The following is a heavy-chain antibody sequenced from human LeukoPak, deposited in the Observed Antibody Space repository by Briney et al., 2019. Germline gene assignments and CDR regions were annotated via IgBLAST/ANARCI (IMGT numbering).Heavy chain of an antibody. D-gene: IGHD3-22*01. CDR3: ARDGYYFDRSCFF. V-gene: IGHV4-61*02. Sequence: SQTLSLTCTVSGGSISSGNYYWSWIRQPAGKGLEWIGRVHTSGSTNYNPSLKSRVTISIDTSKNQFSLKLTSVTAADTAVYYCARDGYYFDRSCFFWGQGALVTVSS. CDR1: GGSISSGNYY. CDR2: VHTSGST. J-gene: IGHJ4*02.